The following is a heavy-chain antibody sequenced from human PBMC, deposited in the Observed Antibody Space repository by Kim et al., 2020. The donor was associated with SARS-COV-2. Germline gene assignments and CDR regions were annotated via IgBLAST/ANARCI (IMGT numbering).Heavy chain of an antibody. Sequence: SETLSLTCTVSGGSISSYYWSWIRQPPGKGLEWIGYIYYSGSTNYNPSLKSRVTISVDTSKNQFSLKLSSVTAADTAVYYCARDNGSGWYLWGQGTLGTV. J-gene: IGHJ5*02. CDR1: GGSISSYY. CDR3: ARDNGSGWYL. D-gene: IGHD6-19*01. V-gene: IGHV4-59*01. CDR2: IYYSGST.